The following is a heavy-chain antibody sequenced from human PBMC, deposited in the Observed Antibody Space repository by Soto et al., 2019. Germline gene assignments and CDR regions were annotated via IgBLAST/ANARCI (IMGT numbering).Heavy chain of an antibody. V-gene: IGHV3-21*01. Sequence: PVGSLRLSCAASGFTFSSYAMNWVRQAPGKGLEWVSSIGISSSYIYYADSVKGRFIISRDNAKNSLYLQMNSLRAEDTAVYYCTSTMAGAFDIWGQGTMVTVS. CDR2: IGISSSYI. CDR1: GFTFSSYA. D-gene: IGHD3-10*01. J-gene: IGHJ3*02. CDR3: TSTMAGAFDI.